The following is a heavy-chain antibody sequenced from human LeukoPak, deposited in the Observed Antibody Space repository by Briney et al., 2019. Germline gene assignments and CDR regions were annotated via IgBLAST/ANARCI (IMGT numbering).Heavy chain of an antibody. V-gene: IGHV4-34*01. CDR3: VRAHHHFDY. CDR2: INHSGST. J-gene: IGHJ4*02. CDR1: GGSFSGYY. Sequence: SETLSLTCAVYGGSFSGYYWSWIRQPPGKGLEWIGEINHSGSTNYNPSLKSRVTISVDTSKNQFSLKLSSVTAADTAVYYCVRAHHHFDYWGQGTLVTVSS.